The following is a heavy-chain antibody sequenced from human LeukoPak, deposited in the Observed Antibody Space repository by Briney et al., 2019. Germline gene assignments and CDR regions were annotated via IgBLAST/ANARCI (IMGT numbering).Heavy chain of an antibody. CDR3: ALIRGYCRT. J-gene: IGHJ5*02. CDR2: IYYRGST. Sequence: PLETLSLTCTVSGGSISGSSYYWGWIRQPPGKGLEWIGSIYYRGSTYYNPTLKSRVTVSVDTSKNQFSLKLSPVAAADTAVYYCALIRGYCRTWGQGTLVTVSS. CDR1: GGSISGSSYY. D-gene: IGHD2-15*01. V-gene: IGHV4-39*01.